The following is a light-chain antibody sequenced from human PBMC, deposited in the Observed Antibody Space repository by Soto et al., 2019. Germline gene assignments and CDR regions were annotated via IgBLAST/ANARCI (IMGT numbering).Light chain of an antibody. J-gene: IGKJ1*01. V-gene: IGKV3-20*01. CDR1: QSVSSAY. CDR3: QQYVNSPQSPQT. CDR2: GAS. Sequence: EIVLTQSPGTLSLSPGERATLSCRPSQSVSSAYLAWYQQKPSQAPRLLIYGASSRATGIPDRFSGRGSGTHFTLTISRLEPEDFAVYYCQQYVNSPQSPQTFGHGTKVEIK.